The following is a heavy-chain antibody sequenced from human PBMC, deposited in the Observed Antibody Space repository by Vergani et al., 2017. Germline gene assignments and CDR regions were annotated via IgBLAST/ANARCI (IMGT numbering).Heavy chain of an antibody. CDR3: ARVHPGGSYSYYYYYMDV. J-gene: IGHJ6*03. CDR2: INHSGST. CDR1: GGSFSGYY. V-gene: IGHV4-34*01. Sequence: VQLQQWGAGLLKPSETLSLTCAVYGGSFSGYYWSWIRQPPGKGLEWIGEINHSGSTNYNPSLKSRVTISVDTSKNQFSLKLSSVTAADTAVYYCARVHPGGSYSYYYYYMDVWGKGTTVTVSS. D-gene: IGHD1-26*01.